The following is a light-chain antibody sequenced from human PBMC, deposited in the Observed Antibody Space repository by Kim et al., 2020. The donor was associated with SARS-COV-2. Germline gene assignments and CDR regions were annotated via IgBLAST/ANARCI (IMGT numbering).Light chain of an antibody. Sequence: SASVVDRVTITCRASQSMSSRLAWYQQKPGKAPKLLIYDASSLQSGVPSRFAGSGSGTEFTLTISSLQPDDFATYYCQQYKSYRTFGQGTKVDIK. CDR3: QQYKSYRT. CDR1: QSMSSR. J-gene: IGKJ1*01. CDR2: DAS. V-gene: IGKV1-5*01.